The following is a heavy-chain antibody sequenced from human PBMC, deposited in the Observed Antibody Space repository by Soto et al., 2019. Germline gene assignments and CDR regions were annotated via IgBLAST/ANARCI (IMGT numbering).Heavy chain of an antibody. CDR1: GFTFSSYS. CDR3: ARDFWSGYPIWAFHI. D-gene: IGHD3-3*01. CDR2: ISSSSSTI. V-gene: IGHV3-48*02. J-gene: IGHJ3*02. Sequence: EVQLVESGGGLVQPGGSLRLSCAASGFTFSSYSMNWVRQAPGKGLEWVSYISSSSSTIYYADSVKGRFTISRDNAKNSLYLQMNSLRDEDTAVYYCARDFWSGYPIWAFHIWGQGTMVTVSS.